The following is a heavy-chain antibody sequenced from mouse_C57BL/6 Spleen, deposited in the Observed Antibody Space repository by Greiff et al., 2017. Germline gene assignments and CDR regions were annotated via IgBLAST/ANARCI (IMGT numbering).Heavy chain of an antibody. CDR2: ISSGSSTI. J-gene: IGHJ4*01. CDR3: AKNDYDVPSYYAMDY. Sequence: EVKVVESGGGLVKPGGSLKLSCAASGFTFSDYGMHWVRQAPEKGLEWVAYISSGSSTIYYADTVKGRFNISRDNAKNTLFLQMTSLGSEDTAMYYCAKNDYDVPSYYAMDYWGQGTSVTVSS. D-gene: IGHD2-4*01. CDR1: GFTFSDYG. V-gene: IGHV5-17*01.